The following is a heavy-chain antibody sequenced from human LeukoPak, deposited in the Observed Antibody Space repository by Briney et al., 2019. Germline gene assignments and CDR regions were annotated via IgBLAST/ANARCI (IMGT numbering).Heavy chain of an antibody. CDR1: GFTFSSYG. CDR2: IWYDGSNK. V-gene: IGHV3-33*01. D-gene: IGHD5-18*01. Sequence: PGRSLRLSCAASGFTFSSYGMHWVRQAPGKGLEWVAVIWYDGSNKYYADSVKGRFTISRDNSKNTLYLQMNSLRAEDTAVYYCARDLGDDTAMIFFDYWGQGTLVTVSS. J-gene: IGHJ4*02. CDR3: ARDLGDDTAMIFFDY.